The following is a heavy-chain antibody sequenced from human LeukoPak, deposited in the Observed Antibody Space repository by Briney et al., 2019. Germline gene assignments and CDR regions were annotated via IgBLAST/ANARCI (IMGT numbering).Heavy chain of an antibody. V-gene: IGHV4-61*05. J-gene: IGHJ6*03. Sequence: SETLSLTCTVSGGSISSSSYYWGWIRQPPGKGLEWIGYIYYSGSTNYNPSLKSRVTISVDTSKNQFSLKLSSVTAADTAVYYCARVVDASYYMDVWGKGTTVTISS. CDR2: IYYSGST. D-gene: IGHD2-2*01. CDR3: ARVVDASYYMDV. CDR1: GGSISSSSYY.